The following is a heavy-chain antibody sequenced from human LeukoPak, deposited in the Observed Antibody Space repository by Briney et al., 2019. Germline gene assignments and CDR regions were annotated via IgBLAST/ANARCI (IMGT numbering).Heavy chain of an antibody. J-gene: IGHJ4*02. CDR2: INHSGST. V-gene: IGHV4-34*01. Sequence: PSETLSLTCAVYGGSFSGYYWSWIRQPPGKGLEWIGEINHSGSTNYNPSLKSRVTISVDTSKNQSSLKLSSVTAADTAVYYCARVFPAVVVVAATGNVFDYWGQGTLVTVSS. D-gene: IGHD2-15*01. CDR3: ARVFPAVVVVAATGNVFDY. CDR1: GGSFSGYY.